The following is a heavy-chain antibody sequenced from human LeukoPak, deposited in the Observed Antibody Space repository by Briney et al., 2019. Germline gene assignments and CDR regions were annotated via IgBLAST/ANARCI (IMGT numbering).Heavy chain of an antibody. V-gene: IGHV5-51*01. J-gene: IGHJ5*02. D-gene: IGHD3-22*01. CDR3: ARERGLYYYDSSGYSHWFDP. CDR2: IYPGDSDT. CDR1: GYSFTSYW. Sequence: GESLKISCKGSGYSFTSYWIGWVRPMPGKGLEWMGIIYPGDSDTRYSPSFQGQVTISADKSISTAYLQWSSLKASDTAMYYCARERGLYYYDSSGYSHWFDPWGQGTLVTVSS.